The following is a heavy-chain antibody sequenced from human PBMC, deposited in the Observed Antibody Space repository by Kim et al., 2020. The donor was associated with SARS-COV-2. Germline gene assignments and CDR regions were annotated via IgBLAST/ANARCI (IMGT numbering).Heavy chain of an antibody. CDR3: AKTVAGRIDAFDI. V-gene: IGHV3-7*03. D-gene: IGHD6-19*01. J-gene: IGHJ3*02. Sequence: YYVDSMRSRFTISRDNTHNFLYLEMSSLRAEETAVYYCAKTVAGRIDAFDIWGQGTMVTVSS.